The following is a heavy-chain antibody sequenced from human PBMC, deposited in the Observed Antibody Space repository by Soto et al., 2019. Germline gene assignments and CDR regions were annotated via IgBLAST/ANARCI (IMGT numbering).Heavy chain of an antibody. CDR3: ARESRSGYDSFDD. J-gene: IGHJ4*02. D-gene: IGHD5-12*01. Sequence: SEEVSCRTSGAPFRSYDLSWVRQAPGQGLEWMGGLIHIFGTANYAQKFQGRVTITADDPTSRAYMELSSLSSEDTAVYYCARESRSGYDSFDDCVQGTLVTVCS. CDR1: GAPFRSYD. V-gene: IGHV1-69*13. CDR2: LIHIFGTA.